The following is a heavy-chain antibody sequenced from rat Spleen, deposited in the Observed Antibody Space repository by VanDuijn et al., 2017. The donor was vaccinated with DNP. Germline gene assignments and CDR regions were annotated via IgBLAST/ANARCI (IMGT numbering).Heavy chain of an antibody. D-gene: IGHD1-12*02. CDR1: GFTFSNYD. J-gene: IGHJ2*01. CDR3: ARHYYDGSYYFDY. Sequence: EVQLVESGGGLVQPGRSLKLSCAASGFTFSNYDMAWVRQAPTKGLEWVASITTIGGSTYYRDSVKGRFTVSRDNAKSTLYLQMDSLRSEDTATYYCARHYYDGSYYFDYWGQGVMVTVSS. V-gene: IGHV5-25*01. CDR2: ITTIGGST.